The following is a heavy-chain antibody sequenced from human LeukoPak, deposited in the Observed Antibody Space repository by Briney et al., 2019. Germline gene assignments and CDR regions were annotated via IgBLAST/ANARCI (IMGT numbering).Heavy chain of an antibody. CDR3: ARDREVLWFGEPDAFDI. V-gene: IGHV3-30-3*01. CDR2: ISYDGSNK. J-gene: IGHJ3*02. CDR1: GFTFSSYA. Sequence: GRSLRLSCAASGFTFSSYAMHWVRQAPGKGLEWVAVISYDGSNKYYADSVKGRFTISRDNSKNTLYLQMNSLRAEDTAVYYCARDREVLWFGEPDAFDIWGQGTMVTVSS. D-gene: IGHD3-10*01.